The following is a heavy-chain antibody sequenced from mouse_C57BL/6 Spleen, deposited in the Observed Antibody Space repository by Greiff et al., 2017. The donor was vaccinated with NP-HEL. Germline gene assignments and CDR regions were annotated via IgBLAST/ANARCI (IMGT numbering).Heavy chain of an antibody. CDR2: IDPSDSYT. CDR1: GYTFTSYW. Sequence: QVQLQQPGAELVMPGASVKLSCKASGYTFTSYWMHWVKQRPGQGLEWIGEIDPSDSYTNYNQKFKGKSTLTVDKSSSTAYMQLSSLTSEDSAVYYCARDGWLLRRYFDVWGTGTTVTVSS. D-gene: IGHD2-3*01. CDR3: ARDGWLLRRYFDV. J-gene: IGHJ1*03. V-gene: IGHV1-69*01.